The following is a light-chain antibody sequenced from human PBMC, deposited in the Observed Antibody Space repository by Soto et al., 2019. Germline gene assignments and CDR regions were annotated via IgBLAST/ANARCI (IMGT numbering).Light chain of an antibody. J-gene: IGKJ2*01. Sequence: EIVLTQSPGTLSLSPGDRATLSCRASQSVSSGYLAWYQQKPGQPPKLLMYGTSYRATGIPDRFSGSGSGTDFTLSISRLEPEDFAVYYCQQYGSSPYTFGQGTKVVIK. CDR1: QSVSSGY. CDR3: QQYGSSPYT. CDR2: GTS. V-gene: IGKV3-20*01.